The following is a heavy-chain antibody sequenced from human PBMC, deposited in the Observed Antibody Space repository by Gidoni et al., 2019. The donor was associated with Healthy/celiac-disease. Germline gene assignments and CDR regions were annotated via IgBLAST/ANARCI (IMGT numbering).Heavy chain of an antibody. CDR3: ARGSGYSSSWYALYFDY. Sequence: QLQLQESGSGLVKPSQTLSLTCAVSGGSISSGGYSRSWIRQPPGKGLEWIGYICHSGSTYYNPSLKSRVTISVDRSKNQFSLKLSSVTAADTAVYYCARGSGYSSSWYALYFDYWGQGTLVTVSS. V-gene: IGHV4-30-2*01. CDR1: GGSISSGGYS. J-gene: IGHJ4*02. D-gene: IGHD6-13*01. CDR2: ICHSGST.